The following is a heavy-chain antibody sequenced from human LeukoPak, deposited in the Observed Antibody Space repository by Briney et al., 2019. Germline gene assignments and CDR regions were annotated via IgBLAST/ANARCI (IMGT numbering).Heavy chain of an antibody. J-gene: IGHJ4*02. CDR1: GYTFTGYY. CDR2: INPNSGGT. Sequence: ASVKVSCKASGYTFTGYYMRWVRQAPGQGLEWMGWINPNSGGTNYAQKFQGRVTMTRDTSISTAYMELSRLRSDDTAVYYCARDPVSSSGRWEFDYWGQGTLVTVSS. CDR3: ARDPVSSSGRWEFDY. V-gene: IGHV1-2*02. D-gene: IGHD6-19*01.